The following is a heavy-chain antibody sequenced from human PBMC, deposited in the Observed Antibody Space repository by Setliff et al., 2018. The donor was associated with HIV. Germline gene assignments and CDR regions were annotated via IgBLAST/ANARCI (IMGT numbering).Heavy chain of an antibody. CDR2: ISSSGSTK. D-gene: IGHD3-3*01. CDR1: GFTFSSYE. V-gene: IGHV3-48*03. CDR3: ARAYYNFWSGYYLSYGMDV. Sequence: PGGSLRLSCAASGFTFSSYEMNWVRQAPGKGLEWVSYISSSGSTKYYADSVKGRFTISRDNAKNSLYLQMNSLRAEDTAVYYCARAYYNFWSGYYLSYGMDVWGQGTTVTVSS. J-gene: IGHJ6*02.